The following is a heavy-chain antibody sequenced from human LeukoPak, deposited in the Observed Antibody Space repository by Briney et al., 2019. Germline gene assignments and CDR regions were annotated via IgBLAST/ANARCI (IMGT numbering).Heavy chain of an antibody. CDR1: GYSFTSYW. CDR2: IYPGDADT. CDR3: ARMYDIWPCYFDL. V-gene: IGHV5-51*01. D-gene: IGHD3-9*01. Sequence: GESPQISCRGSGYSFTSYWIGWVRQMPGKGLVWMGIIYPGDADTRYSASFQGQVTITADKSISTAYLQWSSLKASDTAMYYCARMYDIWPCYFDLWGRGTLVTVSS. J-gene: IGHJ2*01.